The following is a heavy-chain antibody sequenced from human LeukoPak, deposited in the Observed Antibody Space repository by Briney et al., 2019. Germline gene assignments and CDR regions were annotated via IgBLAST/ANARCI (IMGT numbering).Heavy chain of an antibody. CDR2: ISGSGGST. CDR1: GFTFSSYA. J-gene: IGHJ4*02. Sequence: PGGSLRLSCGASGFTFSSYAMSWVRQAPGKGLEWVSAISGSGGSTYYTDSVKGRFTISRDNSKNTLYLQMNSLRAEDTAVYYCAKGSRDGYKFLTYFDYWGQGTLVTVSS. V-gene: IGHV3-23*01. D-gene: IGHD5-24*01. CDR3: AKGSRDGYKFLTYFDY.